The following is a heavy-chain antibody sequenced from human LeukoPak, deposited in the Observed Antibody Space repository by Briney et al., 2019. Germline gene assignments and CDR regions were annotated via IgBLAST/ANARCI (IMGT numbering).Heavy chain of an antibody. CDR3: ARDRSSSWIPNTFDY. CDR2: ISSSSSTI. CDR1: GFTFRSFG. Sequence: GGPLKLSGEASGFTFRSFGMNWVGRAPGRGREGVSYISSSSSTIYYADSVKGRFTISRDNAKNSLYLQMNSLRAEDTAVYYCARDRSSSWIPNTFDYWGQGTLVTVSS. D-gene: IGHD6-13*01. J-gene: IGHJ4*02. V-gene: IGHV3-48*04.